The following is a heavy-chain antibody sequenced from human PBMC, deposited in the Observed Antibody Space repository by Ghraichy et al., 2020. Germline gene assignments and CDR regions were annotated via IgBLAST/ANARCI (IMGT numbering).Heavy chain of an antibody. V-gene: IGHV3-23*01. CDR3: ARSSSPVATSGGDY. J-gene: IGHJ4*02. Sequence: GSLRLSCVGSGFTFSSHAMTWARQAPGKGLEFVSAISGSGGSTYYAVSVKGRFTITRDNSKNVMFLQMNNLRVEDTAVYYCARSSSPVATSGGDYWGQGTLVTVSS. CDR1: GFTFSSHA. CDR2: ISGSGGST. D-gene: IGHD5-12*01.